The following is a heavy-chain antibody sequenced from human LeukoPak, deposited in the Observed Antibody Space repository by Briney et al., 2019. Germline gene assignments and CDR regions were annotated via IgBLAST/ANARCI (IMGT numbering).Heavy chain of an antibody. CDR2: IYYSGST. CDR1: GASITSNSYY. Sequence: SETLSLACTVSGASITSNSYYWGWIRQPPGKGLEWIGSIYYSGSTYYNPSLKSRVTISVDTSKNQFSLKLSSVTAADTAVYYCARVSFSSGYYFDYWGQGTLVTVSS. D-gene: IGHD3-22*01. J-gene: IGHJ4*02. V-gene: IGHV4-39*07. CDR3: ARVSFSSGYYFDY.